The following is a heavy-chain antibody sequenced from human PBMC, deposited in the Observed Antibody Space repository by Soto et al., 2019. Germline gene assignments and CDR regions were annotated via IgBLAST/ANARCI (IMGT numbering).Heavy chain of an antibody. J-gene: IGHJ6*02. V-gene: IGHV4-30-4*01. CDR1: GDSISSADYY. CDR3: ARDLWVEPELYYYGMDV. CDR2: IFYSGTT. Sequence: QVQLQESGPGLVRPSQTLSLTGTVSGDSISSADYYWSWIRQTPGKGLEWMGHIFYSGTTYYNPSLKSRLTISVDTSKNHFSLRLTSVTAADTAVYYCARDLWVEPELYYYGMDVWGQGTTVTVSS. D-gene: IGHD1-1*01.